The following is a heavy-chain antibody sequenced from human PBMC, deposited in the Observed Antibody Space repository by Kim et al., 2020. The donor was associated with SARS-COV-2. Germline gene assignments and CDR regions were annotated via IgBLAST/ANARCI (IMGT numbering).Heavy chain of an antibody. CDR1: GFTFSSYG. D-gene: IGHD3-3*01. Sequence: GGSLRLSCAASGFTFSSYGMHWVRQAPGKGLEWVAVISYDGSNKYYADSVKGRFTISRDNSKNTLYLQMNSLRAEDTAVYYCAKEDYDFWSGYYSYYYYYMDVWGKGTTVTVSS. J-gene: IGHJ6*03. CDR2: ISYDGSNK. CDR3: AKEDYDFWSGYYSYYYYYMDV. V-gene: IGHV3-30*18.